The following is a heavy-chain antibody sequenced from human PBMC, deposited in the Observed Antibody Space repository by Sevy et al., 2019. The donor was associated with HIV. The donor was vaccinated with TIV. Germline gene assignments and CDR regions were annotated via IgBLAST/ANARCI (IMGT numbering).Heavy chain of an antibody. CDR1: GFTFSYAW. CDR2: IKAKADGGTI. V-gene: IGHV3-15*01. CDR3: NTDPIILLLVTNSLDV. Sequence: GGSLRLSCAASGFTFSYAWMSWVRQAPGKGLEWIGRIKAKADGGTIEYAAPVKGRFTISRDDSKNTLYLQMNSLKTEDTAVYYCNTDPIILLLVTNSLDVWGQGTTVTVSS. D-gene: IGHD2-8*02. J-gene: IGHJ6*02.